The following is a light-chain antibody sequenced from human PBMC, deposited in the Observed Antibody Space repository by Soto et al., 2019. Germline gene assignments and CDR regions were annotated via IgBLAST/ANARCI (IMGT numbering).Light chain of an antibody. CDR3: QQYGDWPPDT. CDR2: DAS. Sequence: DIQMTQSPSSLSASVGDRVTITCQASQDISNYLNWYQQKPGKAPKLLIYDASNLETGVPSRFSGSGSGTDFTFTISSLQPEDIAVYYCQQYGDWPPDTFGQGTKVDIK. CDR1: QDISNY. V-gene: IGKV1-33*01. J-gene: IGKJ2*01.